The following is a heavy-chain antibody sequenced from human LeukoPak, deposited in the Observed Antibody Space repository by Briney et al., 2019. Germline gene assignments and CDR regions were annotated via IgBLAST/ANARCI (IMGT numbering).Heavy chain of an antibody. CDR2: VYRGGNT. CDR1: GFSFSSKN. Sequence: PGGSLRLSCAVSGFSFSSKNMNWVRQAPGKGLEWVSIVYRGGNTDYSDSVKGRFTISRDNSKNTLFLQMNSLRAEDTAVYYCASDSGSNWFSYWGQGTLVTVSS. J-gene: IGHJ5*01. D-gene: IGHD6-25*01. CDR3: ASDSGSNWFSY. V-gene: IGHV3-53*01.